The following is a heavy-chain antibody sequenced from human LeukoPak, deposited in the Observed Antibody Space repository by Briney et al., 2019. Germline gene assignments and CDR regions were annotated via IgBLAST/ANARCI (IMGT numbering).Heavy chain of an antibody. D-gene: IGHD2-21*02. CDR3: ARGRDCGGDCYYFDY. J-gene: IGHJ4*02. Sequence: SETLSLTCTVSGGSISSYYWSWLRQPPGKGLEWIGYIYYSGSTNYNPSLKSRVTISVDTSKNQFSLKLSSVTAADTAVYYCARGRDCGGDCYYFDYWGQGTLVTVSS. V-gene: IGHV4-59*01. CDR2: IYYSGST. CDR1: GGSISSYY.